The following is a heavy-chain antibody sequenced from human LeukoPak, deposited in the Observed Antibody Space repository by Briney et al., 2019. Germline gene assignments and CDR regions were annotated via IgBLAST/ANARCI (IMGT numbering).Heavy chain of an antibody. CDR2: ISGSGGST. CDR1: GFTFSSYA. CDR3: AKGLLWFRELPLDY. D-gene: IGHD3-10*01. J-gene: IGHJ4*02. Sequence: GGSLRLSRAASGFTFSSYAMSWVRQAPGKGLEWVSAISGSGGSTYYADSVKGRFTISRDNSKNTLYLQMNSLRAEDTAVYYCAKGLLWFRELPLDYWGQGTLVTVSS. V-gene: IGHV3-23*01.